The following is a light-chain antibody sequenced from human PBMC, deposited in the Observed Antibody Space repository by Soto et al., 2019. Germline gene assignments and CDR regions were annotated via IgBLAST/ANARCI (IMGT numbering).Light chain of an antibody. Sequence: DMEMTQSPSSQSASVGDRVTITCRASQSISNYLNWYQHKPGKVPKRLIYAASSLQSGVPTRFSGSGSGTDFTLTINSLQPEDFATYYCQQSYGTPLTFGGGTKIEIK. V-gene: IGKV1-39*01. CDR2: AAS. J-gene: IGKJ4*01. CDR3: QQSYGTPLT. CDR1: QSISNY.